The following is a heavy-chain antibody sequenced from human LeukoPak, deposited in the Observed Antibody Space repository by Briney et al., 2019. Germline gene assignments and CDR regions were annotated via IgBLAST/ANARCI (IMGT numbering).Heavy chain of an antibody. CDR2: ISSSNDYI. CDR1: GFTFSSYT. D-gene: IGHD3-16*01. V-gene: IGHV3-21*01. CDR3: AVLQWGTRTH. J-gene: IGHJ4*02. Sequence: GGSLRLSRAASGFTFSSYTMIWVRQAPGKGLEWVSSISSSNDYIYDADSVRGRFTISRDNAKNSLYLQMNSVRAEDTAVYYCAVLQWGTRTHWGQGTLVTVSS.